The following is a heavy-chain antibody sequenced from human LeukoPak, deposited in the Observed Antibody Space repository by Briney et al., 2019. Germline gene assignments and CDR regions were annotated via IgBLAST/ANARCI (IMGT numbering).Heavy chain of an antibody. J-gene: IGHJ4*02. CDR1: GFTFSSYG. CDR2: IRYDGSNK. V-gene: IGHV3-30*02. Sequence: GGSLRLSCAASGFTFSSYGMHWVRQAPGKGLEWVAFIRYDGSNKYYADSVKGRFTISRDNSKNTLYLQINSLRAEDTAVYYCAKDHLPGIVVADRDYWGQGALVTVSS. D-gene: IGHD6-19*01. CDR3: AKDHLPGIVVADRDY.